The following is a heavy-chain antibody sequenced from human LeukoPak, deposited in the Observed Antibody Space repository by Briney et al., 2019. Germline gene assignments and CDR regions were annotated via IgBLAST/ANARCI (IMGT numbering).Heavy chain of an antibody. CDR2: ISSSSSYI. V-gene: IGHV3-21*04. J-gene: IGHJ6*03. CDR3: AKSDGYNTYYYYYYYMDV. D-gene: IGHD5-24*01. Sequence: GGSLRLSCAASGFTFSSYSMNWVRQAPGKGLEWVSSISSSSSYIYYADSVKGRFTISRDNSKNTLYLQMNSLRAEDTAVYYCAKSDGYNTYYYYYYYMDVWGKGTTVTVSS. CDR1: GFTFSSYS.